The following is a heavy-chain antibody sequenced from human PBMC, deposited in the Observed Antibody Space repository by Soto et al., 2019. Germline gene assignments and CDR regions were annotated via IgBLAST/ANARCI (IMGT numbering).Heavy chain of an antibody. CDR2: VNPSGGHT. Sequence: QVQLMQSGAEVKKPGASVKVSCKASGDTFTDYYIHWVRQAPGQGLEWMGTVNPSGGHTTYAQHFLGRVTMTRDTSTSTLYYCARGGHVVVETAALDYWGQGTLVTVSS. CDR1: GDTFTDYY. CDR3: Y. D-gene: IGHD2-21*02. V-gene: IGHV1-46*01. J-gene: IGHJ4*02.